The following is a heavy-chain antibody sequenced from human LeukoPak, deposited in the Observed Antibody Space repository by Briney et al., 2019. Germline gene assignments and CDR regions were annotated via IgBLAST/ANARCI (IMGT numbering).Heavy chain of an antibody. CDR1: GGTFSSYT. D-gene: IGHD3-3*01. V-gene: IGHV1-69*04. Sequence: SVKLSCKASGGTFSSYTISWVRQAPGQGLEWMGRIIPILGIANCAQKFQGRVTITADKSTSTAYMELSSLRSEDTAVYYCARETDFWSGHYYFDYWGQGTLVTVSS. CDR3: ARETDFWSGHYYFDY. J-gene: IGHJ4*02. CDR2: IIPILGIA.